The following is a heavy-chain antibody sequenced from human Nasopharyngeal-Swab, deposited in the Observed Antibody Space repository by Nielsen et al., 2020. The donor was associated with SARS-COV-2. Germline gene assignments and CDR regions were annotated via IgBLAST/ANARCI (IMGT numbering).Heavy chain of an antibody. D-gene: IGHD2-8*01. CDR1: GFTFSSYA. CDR2: ISGSGTT. CDR3: AKGDTNGANDAFDI. J-gene: IGHJ3*02. V-gene: IGHV3-23*01. Sequence: GESLKISCAASGFTFSSYAMSWVRQAPGKGLEGVSAISGSGTTYYTDSVKGRFTISRDNSKNTLYLQMNSLRAEDTAVYYCAKGDTNGANDAFDIWGQGTMVTVSS.